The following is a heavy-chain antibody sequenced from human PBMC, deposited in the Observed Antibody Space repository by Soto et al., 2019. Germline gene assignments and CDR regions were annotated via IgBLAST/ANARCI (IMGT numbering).Heavy chain of an antibody. CDR3: ARARFGHGLGV. D-gene: IGHD3-16*01. Sequence: EVELVESGGGLVQAGGSLRVSCGVSGFTSSDHYMDWVRQAPGKGLEWVGRTANKRSRYTTEYAASVKGRFIISRDDSTISVYLQMNRLKIEDTAVYYCARARFGHGLGVWGQGTTVTVSS. CDR1: GFTSSDHY. J-gene: IGHJ6*02. CDR2: TANKRSRYTT. V-gene: IGHV3-72*01.